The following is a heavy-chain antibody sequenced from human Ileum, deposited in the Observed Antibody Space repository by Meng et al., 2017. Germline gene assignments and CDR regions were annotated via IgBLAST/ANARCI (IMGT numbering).Heavy chain of an antibody. J-gene: IGHJ4*02. CDR2: IYHSEDT. CDR3: ARHPRVAASGNYNFDY. Sequence: SETLSLTCTVSGGSISGNYWSWIRQPPGKGLEWIAYIYHSEDTSYNPSLKSRVTISLDTSRNQFSLRLSSVTAADTAIYYCARHPRVAASGNYNFDYWGQGTLVTVSS. V-gene: IGHV4-59*01. D-gene: IGHD6-13*01. CDR1: GGSISGNY.